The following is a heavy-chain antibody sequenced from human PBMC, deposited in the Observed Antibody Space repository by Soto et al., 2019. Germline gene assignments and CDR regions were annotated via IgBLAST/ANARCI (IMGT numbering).Heavy chain of an antibody. V-gene: IGHV4-39*01. J-gene: IGHJ4*02. CDR1: GGSISSSAYH. D-gene: IGHD5-18*01. Sequence: QLQLQESGPGLVEPSETLSLTCTVSGGSISSSAYHWGWIRQPPGKGLEWIGNINYSGSTYYNPSLKSRVTISVDTSRNQFSLKLSSVTAADTAVYYCARHSRYRFGYGFSEYWGQGTLVTVSS. CDR3: ARHSRYRFGYGFSEY. CDR2: INYSGST.